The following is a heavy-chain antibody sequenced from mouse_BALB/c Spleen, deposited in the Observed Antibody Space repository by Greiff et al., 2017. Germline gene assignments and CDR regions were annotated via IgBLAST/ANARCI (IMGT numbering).Heavy chain of an antibody. CDR1: GFTFSSFG. J-gene: IGHJ4*01. Sequence: EVMLVESGGGLVQPGGSRKLSCAASGFTFSSFGMHWVRQAPEKGLEWVAYISSGSSTIYYADTVKGRFTISRDNPKNTLFLQMTSLKSEDTAMYYCTREGITTATKYYAMDYWGQGTSVTVSS. CDR2: ISSGSSTI. V-gene: IGHV5-17*02. CDR3: TREGITTATKYYAMDY. D-gene: IGHD1-2*01.